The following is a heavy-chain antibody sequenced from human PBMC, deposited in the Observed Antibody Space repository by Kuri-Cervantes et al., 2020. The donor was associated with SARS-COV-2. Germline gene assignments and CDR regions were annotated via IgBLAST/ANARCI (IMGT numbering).Heavy chain of an antibody. CDR3: ARGTYYDFWSGYNYYGMDV. CDR1: GGSISSYY. J-gene: IGHJ6*02. D-gene: IGHD3-3*01. Sequence: SFTASGGSISSYYWSWIRQPPGKGLEWIGYIYYSGSTNYNPSLKSRVNISVDTSKNQFSLKLSSVTAADTAVYYCARGTYYDFWSGYNYYGMDVWGQGPRSPSP. V-gene: IGHV4-59*01. CDR2: IYYSGST.